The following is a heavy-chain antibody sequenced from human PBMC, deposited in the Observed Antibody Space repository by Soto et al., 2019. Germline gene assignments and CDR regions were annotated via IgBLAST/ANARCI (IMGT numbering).Heavy chain of an antibody. CDR3: ARDSRSSGYYHYYYGMDV. CDR2: IIPIFGTA. D-gene: IGHD3-22*01. V-gene: IGHV1-69*13. J-gene: IGHJ6*02. CDR1: GYTFTSYG. Sequence: GASVKVSCKASGYTFTSYGISWVRQAPGQGLEWMGGIIPIFGTANYAQKFQGRVTITADESTSTAYMELSSLRSEDTAVYYCARDSRSSGYYHYYYGMDVWGQGTTVTVSS.